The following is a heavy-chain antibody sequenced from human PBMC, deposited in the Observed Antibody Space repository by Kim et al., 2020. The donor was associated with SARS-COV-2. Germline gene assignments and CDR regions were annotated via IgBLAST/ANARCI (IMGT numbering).Heavy chain of an antibody. CDR2: GN. D-gene: IGHD3-22*01. V-gene: IGHV4-34*01. J-gene: IGHJ4*02. Sequence: GNNYNPSLRSRRTISIGTYKNHLSLKVTTVTAADTAVYYCARGVITTGFDYWGQGTLVTVSS. CDR3: ARGVITTGFDY.